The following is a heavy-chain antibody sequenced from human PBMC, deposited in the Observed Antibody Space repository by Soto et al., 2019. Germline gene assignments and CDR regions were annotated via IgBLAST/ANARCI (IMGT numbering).Heavy chain of an antibody. CDR2: MSYDGSRQ. V-gene: IGHV3-30*03. J-gene: IGHJ4*02. D-gene: IGHD2-2*01. Sequence: QVQLVESGGGVVQPGRSLRLSCAASGFTLSGNDMHWVRQAPGKGPEWVAVMSYDGSRQYYADSVKGRFTISRDTSKSTLYLQMNSLTTEDTGVYYCARGGWYASWASSDCWGQGTLVTVSS. CDR1: GFTLSGND. CDR3: ARGGWYASWASSDC.